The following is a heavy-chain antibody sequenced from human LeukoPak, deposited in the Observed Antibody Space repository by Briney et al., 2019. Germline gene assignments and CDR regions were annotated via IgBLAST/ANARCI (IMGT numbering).Heavy chain of an antibody. CDR3: ARKNSGSYFDY. CDR2: IDWDDDK. V-gene: IGHV2-70*11. CDR1: GFSLRISGMC. J-gene: IGHJ4*02. Sequence: ESGPALVKPTQTLTLTCTFSGFSLRISGMCVNWIRQAPGKALEWLARIDWDDDKYYSTSLKTRLTISKDTSKNQVVLTMTNMDPVDTATYYCARKNSGSYFDYWGQGTLVTVSS. D-gene: IGHD1-26*01.